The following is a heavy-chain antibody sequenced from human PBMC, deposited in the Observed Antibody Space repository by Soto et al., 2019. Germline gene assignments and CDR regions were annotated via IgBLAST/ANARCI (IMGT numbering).Heavy chain of an antibody. V-gene: IGHV4-34*01. Sequence: PSEHPSLTCAVYCGSFSGYYWSWIRQPPGKGLEWIGEINHSGSTNYIPSLKSRVTISVDTSKNQFSLKLRSVTAADTAVYYCARGPGWNASSPLFASWGQGTLV. J-gene: IGHJ4*02. CDR1: CGSFSGYY. D-gene: IGHD1-1*01. CDR2: INHSGST. CDR3: ARGPGWNASSPLFAS.